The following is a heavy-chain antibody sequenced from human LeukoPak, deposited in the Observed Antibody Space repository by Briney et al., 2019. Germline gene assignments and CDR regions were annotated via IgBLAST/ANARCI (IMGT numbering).Heavy chain of an antibody. D-gene: IGHD3-22*01. J-gene: IGHJ4*02. V-gene: IGHV3-15*01. CDR2: IKSKTDGGTT. CDR3: ATEVLDDYYDSSGNTLDDY. Sequence: PGGSLRLSCAASGFTFSNAWMGWVRQTPRKGLDWVGRIKSKTDGGTTVYAAPVKGRFTISRDDSKNTLYLQMNSLKTDDTAVYFCATEVLDDYYDSSGNTLDDYWGQGALVTVSS. CDR1: GFTFSNAW.